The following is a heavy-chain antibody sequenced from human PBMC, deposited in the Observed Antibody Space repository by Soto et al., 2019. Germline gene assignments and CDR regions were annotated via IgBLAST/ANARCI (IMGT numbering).Heavy chain of an antibody. Sequence: GGSLRLSCAASGFTFNSYAMNWVRQAPGKGLAWVSAIGTDGNTYYANSVKGRFTISRDNSRTTLYLQMNSLRVEDTAVYYCALGSAPFDYWGQGTLVTVSS. V-gene: IGHV3-23*01. CDR1: GFTFNSYA. CDR3: ALGSAPFDY. D-gene: IGHD3-16*01. CDR2: IGTDGNT. J-gene: IGHJ4*02.